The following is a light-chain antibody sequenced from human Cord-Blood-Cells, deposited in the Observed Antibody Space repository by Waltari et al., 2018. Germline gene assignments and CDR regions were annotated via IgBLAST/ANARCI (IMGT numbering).Light chain of an antibody. V-gene: IGKV3-15*01. CDR2: GAS. Sequence: EIVMTQSPATLSVSPGERATPSCRASQSVSSNLAWYQQKPGQAPRLRIYGASTRATGTPARFSGSCSGTEFTLTISSLQSEDFAVYYCQQYNNWPRTFGQGTKVEIK. CDR1: QSVSSN. CDR3: QQYNNWPRT. J-gene: IGKJ1*01.